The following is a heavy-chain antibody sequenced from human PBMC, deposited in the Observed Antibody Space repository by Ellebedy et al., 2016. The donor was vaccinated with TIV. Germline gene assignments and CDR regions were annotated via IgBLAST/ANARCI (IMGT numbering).Heavy chain of an antibody. V-gene: IGHV3-7*01. CDR1: GFIFSNYE. Sequence: GGSLRLSXAASGFIFSNYEMAWVRQAPGKGLDWVATIRKEGSTKFYGGSVNGRFTISRDNAENSLYLQMNSLRVEDTAVYYCAALDTALAPVGSGGYWGQGTLVTVSS. CDR3: AALDTALAPVGSGGY. CDR2: IRKEGSTK. D-gene: IGHD5-18*01. J-gene: IGHJ4*02.